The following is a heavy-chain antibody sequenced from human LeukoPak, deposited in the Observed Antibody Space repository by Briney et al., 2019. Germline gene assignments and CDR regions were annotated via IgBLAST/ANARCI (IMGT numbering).Heavy chain of an antibody. CDR2: IYYSGST. CDR3: ARVNWTVTTGIPFDY. Sequence: SETLSLTCTVSGGSISSYYWSWIRQHPGKGLEWIGYIYYSGSTYYNPSLKSRVTISVDTSKNQFSLKLSSVTAADTAVYYCARVNWTVTTGIPFDYWGQGTLVTVSS. V-gene: IGHV4-59*06. D-gene: IGHD4-11*01. J-gene: IGHJ4*02. CDR1: GGSISSYY.